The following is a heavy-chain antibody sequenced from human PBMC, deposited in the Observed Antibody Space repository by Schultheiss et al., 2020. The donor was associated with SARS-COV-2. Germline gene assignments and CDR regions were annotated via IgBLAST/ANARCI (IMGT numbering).Heavy chain of an antibody. D-gene: IGHD3-16*02. V-gene: IGHV3-66*01. CDR1: GLTFRDYQ. CDR3: ARDLFSRYIWGTYRYNGRTFDY. J-gene: IGHJ4*01. Sequence: GGSLRLSCVVSGLTFRDYQMNWVRQAPGKGLEWVSVIYSGGSTYYADSVKGRFTISRDNSKNTLYLQMNSLRAEDTAVYYCARDLFSRYIWGTYRYNGRTFDYWGHGTRVTVSS. CDR2: IYSGGST.